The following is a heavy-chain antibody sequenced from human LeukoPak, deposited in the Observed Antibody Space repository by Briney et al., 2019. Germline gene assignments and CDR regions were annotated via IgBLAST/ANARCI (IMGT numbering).Heavy chain of an antibody. D-gene: IGHD3-3*01. J-gene: IGHJ4*02. Sequence: GSLRLSCATSGFTFNSYSMNWVRQAPGKRLEWVSYTSGNSGTIYYADSVKGRFTISRDSAKNSLFLQMNSLRADDTAVYYCARGPDFWSAYEDCWGQGTLVTVSS. CDR1: GFTFNSYS. CDR3: ARGPDFWSAYEDC. CDR2: TSGNSGTI. V-gene: IGHV3-48*01.